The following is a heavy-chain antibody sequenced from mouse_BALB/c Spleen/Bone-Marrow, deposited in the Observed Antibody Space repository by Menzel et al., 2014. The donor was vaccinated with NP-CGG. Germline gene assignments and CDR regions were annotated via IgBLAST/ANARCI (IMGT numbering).Heavy chain of an antibody. V-gene: IGHV1-7*01. CDR1: GYAFTSYW. Sequence: QVQLQQPGAELAKPGASVKMSCKASGYAFTSYWMHWVKQRPGQGLGWIGYINPSTTYSAYNQKFKDKATLTADKSSSTAYMQLSSLTSENSAVYYCALYYRYDYFDYWGQGTTLTVSS. CDR3: ALYYRYDYFDY. D-gene: IGHD2-14*01. J-gene: IGHJ2*01. CDR2: INPSTTYS.